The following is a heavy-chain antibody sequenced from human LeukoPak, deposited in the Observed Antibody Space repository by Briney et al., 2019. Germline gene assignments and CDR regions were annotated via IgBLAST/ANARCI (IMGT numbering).Heavy chain of an antibody. CDR2: IYYSGTT. D-gene: IGHD4-17*01. J-gene: IGHJ6*02. V-gene: IGHV4-59*01. CDR1: GGPISYYY. Sequence: SETLSLTCTVSGGPISYYYWSWIRQSPGKGLEWIGYIYYSGTTNYNPSLKSRVTISVDTSKNQFSLQLRSVTAADTAVYYCAREDPQTTVPEGMDVWGQETTVTVSS. CDR3: AREDPQTTVPEGMDV.